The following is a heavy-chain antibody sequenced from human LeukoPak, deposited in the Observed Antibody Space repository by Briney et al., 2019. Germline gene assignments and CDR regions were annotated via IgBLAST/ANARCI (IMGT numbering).Heavy chain of an antibody. CDR1: GGSISSGSYY. CDR3: ARYCGSPNCYVEAFDI. D-gene: IGHD2-2*01. Sequence: SETLSLTCTVSGGSISSGSYYWSWIRQPAGKGLEWIGRIHTSGSTNYNPSLKSRVTMSVDTSKNQFSLKLSSVTDADTAVYYCARYCGSPNCYVEAFDIWGQGTVVTVSS. J-gene: IGHJ3*02. CDR2: IHTSGST. V-gene: IGHV4-61*02.